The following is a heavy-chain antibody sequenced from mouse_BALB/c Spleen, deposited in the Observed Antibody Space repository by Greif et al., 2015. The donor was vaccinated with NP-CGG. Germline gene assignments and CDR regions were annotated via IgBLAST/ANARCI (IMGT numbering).Heavy chain of an antibody. CDR2: IWSGGST. CDR1: GFSLTSYG. Sequence: VQLQQSGPGLVQPSQSLSITCTVSGFSLTSYGVHWVRQSPGKGLEWLGVIWSGGSTDYNAAFISRLSISKDNSKSQVFFKMNSLQADDTAIYYCVRNDYDGPWFAYWGQGTLVTVSA. J-gene: IGHJ3*01. CDR3: VRNDYDGPWFAY. D-gene: IGHD2-4*01. V-gene: IGHV2-4-1*01.